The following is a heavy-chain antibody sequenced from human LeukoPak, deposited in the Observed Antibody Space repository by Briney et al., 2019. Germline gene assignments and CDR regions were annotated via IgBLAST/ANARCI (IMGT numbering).Heavy chain of an antibody. D-gene: IGHD6-19*01. CDR3: AKGIYSSGWSYFDY. CDR1: GFTFSNSA. J-gene: IGHJ4*01. Sequence: GGSLRLSCAASGFTFSNSAMSWVRQAPGKGLEWVLTLSGSGITTYYADSVKGRFTISRDNSKNTLYLQMNSLRAEDTAVYYCAKGIYSSGWSYFDYWGHGTLVTVSS. CDR2: LSGSGITT. V-gene: IGHV3-23*01.